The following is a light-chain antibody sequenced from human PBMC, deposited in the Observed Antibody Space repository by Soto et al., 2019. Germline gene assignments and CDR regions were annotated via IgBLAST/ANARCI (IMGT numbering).Light chain of an antibody. CDR1: QSVSSRS. J-gene: IGKJ1*01. CDR2: GAS. V-gene: IGKV3D-15*01. Sequence: EIVLTQSPGTLSLSPGERATLSCRASQSVSSRSLAWYQQKGGQAPRLLIYGASRRATGLPARFSGSGSGTEFTLTISSLQSEDFAVYHCQQYHNWPSWTFGQGTKVEAK. CDR3: QQYHNWPSWT.